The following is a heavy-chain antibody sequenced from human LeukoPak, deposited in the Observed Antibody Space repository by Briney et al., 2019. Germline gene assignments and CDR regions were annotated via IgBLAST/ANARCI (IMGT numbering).Heavy chain of an antibody. Sequence: GASVKVSCKASGGTFISYAISWVRQAPGQGLEWMGGIIPIFGTANYAQKFQGRVTITADESTSTAYMELSSLRSEDTAVYYCASEAATGYYFDYWGQGTLVTVSS. CDR3: ASEAATGYYFDY. CDR1: GGTFISYA. J-gene: IGHJ4*02. D-gene: IGHD2-15*01. V-gene: IGHV1-69*13. CDR2: IIPIFGTA.